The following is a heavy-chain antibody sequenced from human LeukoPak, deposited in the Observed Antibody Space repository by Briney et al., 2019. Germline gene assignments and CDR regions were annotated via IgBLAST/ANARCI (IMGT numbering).Heavy chain of an antibody. CDR1: GFTFSSYG. CDR3: AKDKGTFIAVAGFDY. V-gene: IGHV3-30*02. Sequence: PGGSLRLSCAASGFTFSSYGMHWVRQAPGKGLEWVAVIWYDGSNKYYADSVKGRFTISRDNSKNTLYLQMNSLRAEDTAVYYCAKDKGTFIAVAGFDYWGQGTLVTVSS. D-gene: IGHD6-19*01. J-gene: IGHJ4*02. CDR2: IWYDGSNK.